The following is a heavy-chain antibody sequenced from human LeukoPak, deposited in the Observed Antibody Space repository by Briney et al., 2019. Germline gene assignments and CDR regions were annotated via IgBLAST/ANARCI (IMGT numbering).Heavy chain of an antibody. J-gene: IGHJ5*02. Sequence: SETLSLTCAVYGGSFSGYYRSWIRQPPGKGLEWIGEINNSGSTNYNPSLKSRVTISVDTSKNQFSLKLSSVTAADTAVYYCARLTDTAMVRWDWFDPWGQGTLVTVPS. CDR1: GGSFSGYY. CDR2: INNSGST. V-gene: IGHV4-34*01. D-gene: IGHD5-18*01. CDR3: ARLTDTAMVRWDWFDP.